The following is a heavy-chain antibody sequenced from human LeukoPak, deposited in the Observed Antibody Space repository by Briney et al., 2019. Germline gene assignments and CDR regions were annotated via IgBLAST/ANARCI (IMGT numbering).Heavy chain of an antibody. V-gene: IGHV3-30*02. CDR3: AKDRDGGNFYFDY. D-gene: IGHD4-23*01. CDR1: GFTFRSFG. Sequence: GGSLRLSCAASGFTFRSFGMPWVRQAPGKGLEWVSFIRSDGRATDYADSVKGRLTISRDNSRNTLYVQMNSLRDEDTAIYYCAKDRDGGNFYFDYWGQGILVTVSS. J-gene: IGHJ4*02. CDR2: IRSDGRAT.